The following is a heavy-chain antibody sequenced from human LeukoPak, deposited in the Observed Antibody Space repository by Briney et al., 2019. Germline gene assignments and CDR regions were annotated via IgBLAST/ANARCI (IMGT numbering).Heavy chain of an antibody. CDR3: ARDALPYSSSDYFDY. V-gene: IGHV3-33*05. J-gene: IGHJ4*02. Sequence: GGSLRLSCAASGFTLSNYAMHWVRQAPGKGLEWVTVISTDGKDKKYADSVKGRFAISRDNSKNTLDLQMNSLRAEDTAVYYCARDALPYSSSDYFDYWGQGTLVTVSS. D-gene: IGHD6-6*01. CDR2: ISTDGKDK. CDR1: GFTLSNYA.